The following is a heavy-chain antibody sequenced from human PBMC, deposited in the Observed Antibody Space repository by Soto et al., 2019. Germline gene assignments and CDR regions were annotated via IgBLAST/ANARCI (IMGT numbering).Heavy chain of an antibody. V-gene: IGHV3-30*18. CDR3: ANDMGFVGGMDV. CDR1: GFTFSSYG. Sequence: QVQLVESGGGVVQPGKSLRLSCAASGFTFSSYGMHWVRQAPGRGLEWVAVISYDGSKKHYADSVKGRFTISRDDSKNTLFLEMNSLRVEDTAVFYCANDMGFVGGMDVWGQGTTVTVSS. J-gene: IGHJ6*02. D-gene: IGHD3-10*01. CDR2: ISYDGSKK.